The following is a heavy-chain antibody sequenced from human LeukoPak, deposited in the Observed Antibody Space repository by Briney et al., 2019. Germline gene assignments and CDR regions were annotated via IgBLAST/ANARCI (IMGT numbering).Heavy chain of an antibody. V-gene: IGHV3-48*01. CDR3: AKARGSSSSRSLSDY. CDR2: ITASGTAM. J-gene: IGHJ4*02. CDR1: GFTFSSYS. Sequence: GGSLRLSCAASGFTFSSYSMNWVRQAPGKGLEWVSHITASGTAMFYADSVKGRFTISRDNAKNSLYLQMNSLRAEDTAVYYCAKARGSSSSRSLSDYWGQGTLVTVSS. D-gene: IGHD6-6*01.